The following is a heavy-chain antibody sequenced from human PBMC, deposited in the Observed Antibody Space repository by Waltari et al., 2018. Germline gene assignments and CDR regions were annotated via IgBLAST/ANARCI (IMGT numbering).Heavy chain of an antibody. CDR1: GGSISSYY. CDR2: IYYSGST. D-gene: IGHD2-15*01. Sequence: QVQLQESGPGLVKPSETLSLTCTVSGGSISSYYWSWIRQPPGKGLEWIGYIYYSGSTHYNPSLKSRVTIAVDTSRNQFSLKLSSVTAADTAVYYCARGGRYCSGGSCYAYLYYWGQGTLVTVSS. J-gene: IGHJ4*02. V-gene: IGHV4-59*01. CDR3: ARGGRYCSGGSCYAYLYY.